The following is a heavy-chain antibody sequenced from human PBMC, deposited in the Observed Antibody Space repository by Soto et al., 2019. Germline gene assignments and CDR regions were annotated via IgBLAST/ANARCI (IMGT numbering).Heavy chain of an antibody. J-gene: IGHJ4*02. V-gene: IGHV3-23*01. Sequence: EVQLLESGGALVQPGGSLRLSCAASGFAFSAYAMNWVRHTPGKGLEWVSSVSGTGRTTSHADSVKGRFTMSRDNSKDTVYLQMNSLRADDTAVYYCTKEVLYCGGGSCLVGPSYTFDHWGQGTLVTVSS. D-gene: IGHD2-15*01. CDR1: GFAFSAYA. CDR3: TKEVLYCGGGSCLVGPSYTFDH. CDR2: VSGTGRTT.